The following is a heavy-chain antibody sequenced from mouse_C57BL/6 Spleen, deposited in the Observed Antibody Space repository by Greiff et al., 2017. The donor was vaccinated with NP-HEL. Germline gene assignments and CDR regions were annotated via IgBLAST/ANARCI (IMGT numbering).Heavy chain of an antibody. D-gene: IGHD2-2*01. Sequence: EVMLVESGEGLVKPGGSLKLSCAASGFTFSSYAMSWVRQTPEKRLEWVAYISSGGDYIYYADTVKGRFTISRDNARNTLYLQMSSLKSEDTAMYYCTRDYGYDGNYYAMDYWGQGTSVTVSS. CDR3: TRDYGYDGNYYAMDY. CDR2: ISSGGDYI. J-gene: IGHJ4*01. CDR1: GFTFSSYA. V-gene: IGHV5-9-1*02.